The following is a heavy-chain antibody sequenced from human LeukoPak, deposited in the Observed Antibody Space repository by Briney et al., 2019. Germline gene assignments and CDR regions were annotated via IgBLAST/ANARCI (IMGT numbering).Heavy chain of an antibody. D-gene: IGHD1-14*01. CDR3: AGGDLT. Sequence: PGGSLRLSCAASGLTFSSYWMSWVRQAPGKGLEWVANIKQDGSEKYYVDSVKGRFTISRDNAKSSLYLQMNSLRAEDTAVYHCAGGDLTGGQGTLVTVSS. V-gene: IGHV3-7*04. J-gene: IGHJ1*01. CDR2: IKQDGSEK. CDR1: GLTFSSYW.